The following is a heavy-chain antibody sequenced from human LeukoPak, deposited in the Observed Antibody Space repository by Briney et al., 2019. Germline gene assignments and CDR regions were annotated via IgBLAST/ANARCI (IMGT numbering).Heavy chain of an antibody. CDR3: ARGDYSRDYYYMDV. D-gene: IGHD4-11*01. CDR2: TNPNSGGT. V-gene: IGHV1-2*02. J-gene: IGHJ6*03. CDR1: GYTFTGYY. Sequence: ASVKVSCKASGYTFTGYYMHWVRQAPGQGLEWMGWTNPNSGGTNYAQKFQGRATMTRDTSISTAYMELSRLRSDDTAVYYCARGDYSRDYYYMDVWGKGTTVTVSS.